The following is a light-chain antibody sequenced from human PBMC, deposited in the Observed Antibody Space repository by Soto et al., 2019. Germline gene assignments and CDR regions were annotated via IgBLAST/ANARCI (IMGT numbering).Light chain of an antibody. CDR2: KAS. Sequence: QMTQSPATLAASVGDRVSITCRASQSIDTWLAWYQQKPGKAPNLLIYKASRLESGVSSRFSGSGSGTEFTLTFSSLQPEDFGTYYCQEYRNDYGTFGQGTKVDIK. CDR1: QSIDTW. J-gene: IGKJ1*01. CDR3: QEYRNDYGT. V-gene: IGKV1-5*03.